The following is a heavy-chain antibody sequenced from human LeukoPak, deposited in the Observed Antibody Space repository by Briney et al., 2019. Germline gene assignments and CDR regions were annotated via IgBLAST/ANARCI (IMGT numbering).Heavy chain of an antibody. CDR3: AREGVVPAASSVNWFDP. J-gene: IGHJ5*02. Sequence: PSETLSLTCTVSGGSISSYYWSWIRQPAGKGLEWIGRIYTSGSTNYNPSLKSRVTMSVDTSKNQFSLKLSSVTAADTAVYYCAREGVVPAASSVNWFDPWGQGTLVTVSS. CDR1: GGSISSYY. D-gene: IGHD2-2*01. CDR2: IYTSGST. V-gene: IGHV4-4*07.